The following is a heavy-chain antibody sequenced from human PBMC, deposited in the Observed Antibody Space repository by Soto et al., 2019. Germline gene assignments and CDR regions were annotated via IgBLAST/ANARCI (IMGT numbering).Heavy chain of an antibody. Sequence: ASVKVSCKVSGYTLTELSMHWVRQAPGKGLEWMGGFDPEDGETIYAQKFQGRVTMTEDTSTDTAYMELSSLRSEDTAVYYCATDGRFVGYNWNYDVGVYWGQGTLVTVSS. CDR3: ATDGRFVGYNWNYDVGVY. CDR2: FDPEDGET. J-gene: IGHJ4*02. V-gene: IGHV1-24*01. CDR1: GYTLTELS. D-gene: IGHD1-7*01.